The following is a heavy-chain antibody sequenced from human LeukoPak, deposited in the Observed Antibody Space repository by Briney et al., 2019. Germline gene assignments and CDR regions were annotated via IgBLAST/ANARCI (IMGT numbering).Heavy chain of an antibody. CDR1: GGSFSSYF. J-gene: IGHJ6*03. Sequence: SETLSLTCSASGGSFSSYFWSWVRQPAGKGLEWIGRIYPSGNTNYNPSLKSRVTLSVDTSKTHFSLRLSSVTAADTAVYYCAREDSGSYYNYYYFYMDVWGKGTTVTISS. CDR3: AREDSGSYYNYYYFYMDV. V-gene: IGHV4-4*07. D-gene: IGHD3-10*01. CDR2: IYPSGNT.